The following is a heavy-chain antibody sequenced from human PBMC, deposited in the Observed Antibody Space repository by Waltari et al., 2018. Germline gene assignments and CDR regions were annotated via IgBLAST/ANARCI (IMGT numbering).Heavy chain of an antibody. J-gene: IGHJ6*03. CDR2: IYYSGST. CDR1: GGSISSSSYY. CDR3: ASKRRLLRFGYMDV. D-gene: IGHD3-3*01. V-gene: IGHV4-39*07. Sequence: QLQLQESGPGLVKPSETLSLTCTVSGGSISSSSYYWGWIRQPPGKGLEWIGSIYYSGSTYYNPSLKSRVTISVDTSKNQFSLKLSSVTAADTAVYYCASKRRLLRFGYMDVWGKGTTVTISS.